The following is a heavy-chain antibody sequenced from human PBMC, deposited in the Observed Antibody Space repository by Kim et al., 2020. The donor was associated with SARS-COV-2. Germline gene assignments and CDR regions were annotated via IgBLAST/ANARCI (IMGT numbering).Heavy chain of an antibody. CDR3: ARLEGVLLWFGEGPDY. Sequence: SETLSLTCTVSGGSISSSSYYWGWIRQPPGKGLEWIGSIYYSGSTYYNPSLKSRVTISVDTSKNQFSLKLSSVTAADTAVYYCARLEGVLLWFGEGPDYWGQGTLVTVSS. CDR2: IYYSGST. V-gene: IGHV4-39*07. D-gene: IGHD3-10*01. CDR1: GGSISSSSYY. J-gene: IGHJ4*02.